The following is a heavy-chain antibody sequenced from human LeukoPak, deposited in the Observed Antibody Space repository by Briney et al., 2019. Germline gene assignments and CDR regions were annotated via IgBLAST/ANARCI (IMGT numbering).Heavy chain of an antibody. Sequence: PGGSLRLSCAASGFTFSSYAMHWVRQAPGKGLEYVSAISSNGGSTYYANSVKGRFTISRDNSKNTLYLQMGSLRAEDMAVYYCARAIMSPPNYYYYYYMDVWGKGTTVTVSS. CDR3: ARAIMSPPNYYYYYYMDV. CDR1: GFTFSSYA. J-gene: IGHJ6*03. V-gene: IGHV3-64*01. D-gene: IGHD3-16*01. CDR2: ISSNGGST.